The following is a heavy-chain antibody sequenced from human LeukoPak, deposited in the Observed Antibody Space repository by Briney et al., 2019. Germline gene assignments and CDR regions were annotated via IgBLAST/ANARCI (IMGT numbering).Heavy chain of an antibody. J-gene: IGHJ5*01. Sequence: PGGSLRLSCAASGFTFSSYSMNWVRQAPGKGLEWVSSISSSTSYIYYADSVKGRFTMSRDNSKNTLYLQMNSLRTDDTAVYYCAKIETFNYDTSGRHWLDSWGQGTLVTVSS. CDR1: GFTFSSYS. V-gene: IGHV3-21*01. D-gene: IGHD3-16*01. CDR2: ISSSTSYI. CDR3: AKIETFNYDTSGRHWLDS.